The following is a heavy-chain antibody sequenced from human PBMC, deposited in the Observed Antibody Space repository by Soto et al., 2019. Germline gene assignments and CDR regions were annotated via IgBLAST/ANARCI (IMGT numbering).Heavy chain of an antibody. CDR2: IYSRGNT. Sequence: SETLSRTSCVAWGTIRSDDGSWLRPSPGKGLELIGYIYSRGNTNYNPSLKSRVTISVDTSKTHFSLNLSSVTAADTAVYYCARGRPRDGYNSGHSDFDIWGQRTMVPVSS. D-gene: IGHD5-12*01. V-gene: IGHV4-59*01. CDR3: ARGRPRDGYNSGHSDFDI. J-gene: IGHJ3*02. CDR1: WGTIRSDD.